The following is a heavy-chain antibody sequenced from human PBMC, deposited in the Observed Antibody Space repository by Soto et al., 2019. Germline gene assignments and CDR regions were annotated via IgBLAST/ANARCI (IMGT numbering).Heavy chain of an antibody. Sequence: SETLYLTCAVYGGSFSGYYWSWIRQPPGKGLEWIGEINHSGSTNYNPSLKSRVTISVDTSKNQFSLKLSSVTAADTAVYYCAAWREYSYGYVEKYYFDYWGQGTLVT. CDR1: GGSFSGYY. J-gene: IGHJ4*02. CDR2: INHSGST. CDR3: AAWREYSYGYVEKYYFDY. D-gene: IGHD5-18*01. V-gene: IGHV4-34*01.